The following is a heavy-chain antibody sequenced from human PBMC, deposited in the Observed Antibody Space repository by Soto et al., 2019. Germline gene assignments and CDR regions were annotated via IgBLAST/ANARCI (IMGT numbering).Heavy chain of an antibody. D-gene: IGHD1-26*01. CDR1: GFSLSNARMG. J-gene: IGHJ6*02. CDR2: IFSDDEK. Sequence: SGPTLVNPTETLTLTCTVSGFSLSNARMGVSWIRQPPGKALEWLAHIFSDDEKSYSTSLKSRLTITKDTSKNQVVLTMTNMDPVDTATYYCAHRGGADYYYYYGMDVWGQGTTVTVSS. CDR3: AHRGGADYYYYYGMDV. V-gene: IGHV2-26*01.